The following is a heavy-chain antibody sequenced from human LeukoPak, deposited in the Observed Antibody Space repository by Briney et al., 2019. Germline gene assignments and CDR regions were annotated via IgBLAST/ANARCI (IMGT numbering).Heavy chain of an antibody. Sequence: GGSLRLSCAASGFTVSSNYMSWVRQAPEKGLEWVSVIYSGGSTYYADSVKGRFTISRDNSKNTLYLQMNSLRAEDTAVYYCASGDSSSSYYYYYMDVWGKGTTVTVSS. V-gene: IGHV3-53*01. CDR1: GFTVSSNY. CDR3: ASGDSSSSYYYYYMDV. CDR2: IYSGGST. D-gene: IGHD6-6*01. J-gene: IGHJ6*03.